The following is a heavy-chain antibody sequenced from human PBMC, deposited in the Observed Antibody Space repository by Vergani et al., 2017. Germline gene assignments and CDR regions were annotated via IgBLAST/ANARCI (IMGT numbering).Heavy chain of an antibody. Sequence: QVKLQQWGAGLLKPSETLSLTCAVYGGSFSDYSWSWIRQPPGKGLEWIGAINHSGRTNYNPSLKSRVTISVDTSKHQFSLKLSSVTAADTAVYYCARGPLGSGRNWGQGTLVTVSS. D-gene: IGHD3-10*01. CDR1: GGSFSDYS. CDR2: INHSGRT. CDR3: ARGPLGSGRN. J-gene: IGHJ1*01. V-gene: IGHV4-34*01.